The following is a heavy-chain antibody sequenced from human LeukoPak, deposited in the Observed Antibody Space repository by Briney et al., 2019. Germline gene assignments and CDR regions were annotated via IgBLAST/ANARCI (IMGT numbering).Heavy chain of an antibody. J-gene: IGHJ4*02. V-gene: IGHV4-38-2*02. Sequence: PSEILSLTCTVSGYSISSGYYWGWIRQPPGKGLEWIGSIYHSGSTYYNPSLKSRVTISVDTSKNQFSLKLSSVTAADTAVYYCARDRSWLRFVDYWGQGTLVTVSS. CDR1: GYSISSGYY. CDR2: IYHSGST. CDR3: ARDRSWLRFVDY. D-gene: IGHD5-12*01.